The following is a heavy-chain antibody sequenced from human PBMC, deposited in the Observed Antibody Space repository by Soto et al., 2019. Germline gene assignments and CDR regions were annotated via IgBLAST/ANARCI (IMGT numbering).Heavy chain of an antibody. CDR1: GGSISSGDYY. Sequence: QVQLQESGPGLVKPSQTLSLTCTVSGGSISSGDYYWSCLRQPPGKGLEWIWYIYYSGSTYYNPSPKRRVTTSVHTATNHIYMKLRSVTAADTAVYYGASQTPYSSSWFNRNDDGYRDVWGKGTTVTVSS. J-gene: IGHJ6*03. D-gene: IGHD6-13*01. CDR2: IYYSGST. CDR3: ASQTPYSSSWFNRNDDGYRDV. V-gene: IGHV4-30-4*01.